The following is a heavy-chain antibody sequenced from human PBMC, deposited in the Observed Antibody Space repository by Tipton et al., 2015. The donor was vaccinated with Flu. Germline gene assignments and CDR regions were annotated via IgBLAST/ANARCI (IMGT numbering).Heavy chain of an antibody. Sequence: PGLVKPSETLSLTCTVSGASVNSGSYYWSWIRQPPGKGLEWIGYLHYSGSTNYNPSLKSRVTISEGTSMNQLSLEVRSVTAADSAVYYCARAIYGAFEAFDIWGQGTMVTVSS. V-gene: IGHV4-61*01. CDR1: GASVNSGSYY. CDR2: LHYSGST. CDR3: ARAIYGAFEAFDI. J-gene: IGHJ3*02. D-gene: IGHD4/OR15-4a*01.